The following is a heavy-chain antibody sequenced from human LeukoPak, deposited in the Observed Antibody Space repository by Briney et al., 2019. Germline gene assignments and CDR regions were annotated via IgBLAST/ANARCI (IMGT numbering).Heavy chain of an antibody. Sequence: PSETLSLTCTVSGGFISSGSYYWSWIRQPAGKGLEWIGRIYTSGSTNYNPSLKSRVTISVDTSKNQFSLKLSSVTAADTAVYYCARDIAARDYYYGMDVWGQGTTVTVSS. D-gene: IGHD6-6*01. V-gene: IGHV4-61*02. CDR1: GGFISSGSYY. CDR2: IYTSGST. CDR3: ARDIAARDYYYGMDV. J-gene: IGHJ6*02.